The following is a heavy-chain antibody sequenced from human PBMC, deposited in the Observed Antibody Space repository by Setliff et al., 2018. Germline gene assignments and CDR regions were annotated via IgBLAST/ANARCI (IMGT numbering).Heavy chain of an antibody. J-gene: IGHJ4*02. CDR3: ARDRTYYGSGTYTRYFDY. CDR1: GASVRSHY. V-gene: IGHV4-59*02. Sequence: SETLSLTCTVSGASVRSHYWSWIRQSPEKGLEWIGFFFYSGDTKSNPSLKSRVTMSVDTSKNQFSLKLNPVTAADTAVYYCARDRTYYGSGTYTRYFDYWGQGTLVTVSS. CDR2: FFYSGDT. D-gene: IGHD3-10*01.